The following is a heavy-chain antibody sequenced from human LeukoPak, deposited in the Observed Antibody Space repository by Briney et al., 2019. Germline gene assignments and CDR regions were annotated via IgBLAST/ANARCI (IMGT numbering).Heavy chain of an antibody. Sequence: GGSLRLSCVASGFTISSYWMICVRQAPGKGLEWVANINQDGSEKNYVDSVKGRFTISRDNAKNSLFLQMNSLRAEDTAVYYCAEGQLPWGQGTRVTVSS. CDR3: AEGQLP. V-gene: IGHV3-7*01. CDR1: GFTISSYW. CDR2: INQDGSEK. J-gene: IGHJ5*02. D-gene: IGHD6-13*01.